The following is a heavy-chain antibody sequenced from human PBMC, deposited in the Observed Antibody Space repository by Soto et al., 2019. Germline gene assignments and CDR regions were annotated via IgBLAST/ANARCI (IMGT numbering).Heavy chain of an antibody. V-gene: IGHV4-30-4*01. D-gene: IGHD5-12*01. CDR3: AREKGYISGPKNFDY. CDR2: IYDSGSS. Sequence: KTSETLSLTCTVSGASISSGDYFWSWIRQSPGKGLEWIGYIYDSGSSYYNPSLKSRVTMSVGTSKNQFSLKLRSVTAADTAVYYCAREKGYISGPKNFDYWGQGTLVTV. J-gene: IGHJ4*02. CDR1: GASISSGDYF.